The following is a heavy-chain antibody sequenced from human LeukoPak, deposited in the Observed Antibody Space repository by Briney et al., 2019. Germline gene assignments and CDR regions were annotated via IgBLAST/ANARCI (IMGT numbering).Heavy chain of an antibody. Sequence: PGGSLRLSCAASGFTFSSYSMNRVRQAPGKGLEWVSSISSSSSYIYYADSVKGRFTISRDNAKNSLYLQMNSLRAEDTAVYYCARDKRYYYDSSGYYYGWGQGTLVTVSS. J-gene: IGHJ4*02. V-gene: IGHV3-21*01. CDR3: ARDKRYYYDSSGYYYG. CDR2: ISSSSSYI. D-gene: IGHD3-22*01. CDR1: GFTFSSYS.